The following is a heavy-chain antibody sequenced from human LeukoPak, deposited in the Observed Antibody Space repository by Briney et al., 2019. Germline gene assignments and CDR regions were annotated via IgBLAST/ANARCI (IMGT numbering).Heavy chain of an antibody. J-gene: IGHJ4*02. CDR3: ARSYGDSDYYDY. V-gene: IGHV3-48*03. CDR2: ISGSGSAI. Sequence: GGSLRLSCAASRFTFSSYDMSWVRQAPGKGLEWISYISGSGSAIYYADSVKGRFTISRDNAKNSLNLQMNSLRAEDTAVYYCARSYGDSDYYDYWGQGTLVTVS. CDR1: RFTFSSYD. D-gene: IGHD4-17*01.